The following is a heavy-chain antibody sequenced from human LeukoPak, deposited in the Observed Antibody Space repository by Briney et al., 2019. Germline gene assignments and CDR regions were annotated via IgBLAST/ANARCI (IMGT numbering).Heavy chain of an antibody. Sequence: SETLSLTCSVSGGSTRSGRHHWAWVRQPPGKGLEFIGSLDESGRPYYNAPLKSRVTISEDSSGKQFSLNLSTVTAADTAVYYCARDLGGYPFFMDVWGRGTTVIVSS. CDR3: ARDLGGYPFFMDV. D-gene: IGHD2-15*01. CDR2: LDESGRP. V-gene: IGHV4-39*07. J-gene: IGHJ6*03. CDR1: GGSTRSGRHH.